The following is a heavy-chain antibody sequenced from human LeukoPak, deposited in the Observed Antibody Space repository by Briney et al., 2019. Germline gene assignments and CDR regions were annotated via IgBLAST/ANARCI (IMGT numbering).Heavy chain of an antibody. V-gene: IGHV3-23*01. CDR2: ISGSGGST. J-gene: IGHJ4*02. Sequence: GGSLRLSCAASGFTFSSYAMSWVRQAPGKGREWVSAISGSGGSTYYADSVKGRFTISRDNSKNTLYLQMNSLRAEDTAVYYCARAYYYGSGPPSGWGQGTLVTVSS. CDR3: ARAYYYGSGPPSG. D-gene: IGHD3-10*01. CDR1: GFTFSSYA.